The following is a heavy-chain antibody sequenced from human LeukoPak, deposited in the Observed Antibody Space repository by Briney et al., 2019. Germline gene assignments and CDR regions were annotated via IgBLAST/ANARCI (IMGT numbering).Heavy chain of an antibody. CDR1: GYTFTSYA. J-gene: IGHJ6*03. V-gene: IGHV1-69*06. CDR3: ARSHAALRGYSYYYMDV. CDR2: IIPIFGTA. Sequence: GASVKVSCKASGYTFTSYAMHWVRQAPGHGLEWMGGIIPIFGTANYAQKFQGRVTITADKSTSAAYMELSSLRSEDTAVYYCARSHAALRGYSYYYMDVWGKGTTVTVSS. D-gene: IGHD5-12*01.